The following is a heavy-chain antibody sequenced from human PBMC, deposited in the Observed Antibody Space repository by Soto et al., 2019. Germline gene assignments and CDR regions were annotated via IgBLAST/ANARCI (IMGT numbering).Heavy chain of an antibody. Sequence: QVQLVESGGGVVQPGRSLRLSCAASGFTFSSYGMHWVRQAPGKGLEWVAVIWYDGSNKYYADSVKGRFTISRDNSKNPLYLQMNSLRAEDTAVYYCAREGRTVTTPYYGMDVWGQGTTVTVSS. CDR1: GFTFSSYG. D-gene: IGHD4-4*01. J-gene: IGHJ6*02. V-gene: IGHV3-33*01. CDR3: AREGRTVTTPYYGMDV. CDR2: IWYDGSNK.